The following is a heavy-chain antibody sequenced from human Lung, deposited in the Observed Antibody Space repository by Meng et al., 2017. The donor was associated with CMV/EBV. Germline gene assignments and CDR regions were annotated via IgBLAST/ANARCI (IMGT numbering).Heavy chain of an antibody. J-gene: IGHJ6*02. CDR1: GFTFSSYW. V-gene: IGHV3-7*01. CDR2: IKQDGSEK. Sequence: GXXKISXAASGFTFSSYWMSWVRQAPGKGLEWVANIKQDGSEKYYVDSVKGRFTISRDNAKNSLYLQMNSLRAEDTAVYYCARDRTGYSSGWYGYYGMDVWXQGTXVTVSS. CDR3: ARDRTGYSSGWYGYYGMDV. D-gene: IGHD6-19*01.